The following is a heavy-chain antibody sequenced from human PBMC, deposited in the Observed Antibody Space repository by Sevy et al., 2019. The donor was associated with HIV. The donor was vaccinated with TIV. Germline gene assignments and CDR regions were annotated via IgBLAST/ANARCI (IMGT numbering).Heavy chain of an antibody. V-gene: IGHV3-33*01. CDR1: GFTFSNYG. CDR3: ARGGDFNDRSAKRDFDY. CDR2: IWNDGSNK. D-gene: IGHD3-22*01. Sequence: GGSLRLSCAASGFTFSNYGMHWVRQAPGKGLEWVAVIWNDGSNKYYADSVKGRFTISRDNSKNRLYLQRNSLRVEDTAVYFCARGGDFNDRSAKRDFDYWGQGPLVTVSS. J-gene: IGHJ4*02.